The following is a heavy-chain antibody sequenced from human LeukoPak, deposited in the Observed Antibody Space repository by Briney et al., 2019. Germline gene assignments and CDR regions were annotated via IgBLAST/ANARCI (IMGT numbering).Heavy chain of an antibody. V-gene: IGHV1-2*02. J-gene: IGHJ5*02. CDR1: GYTFTGYY. CDR2: INPNSGGT. Sequence: GASVKVSCKASGYTFTGYYMHWVRQAPGQGLEWMGWINPNSGGTNYAQKFQGRVTMTRDTSISTAYMELSRLRSDDTAVYYCARVDLGYSSSWRGWFDPWGQGTLVTVSS. CDR3: ARVDLGYSSSWRGWFDP. D-gene: IGHD6-13*01.